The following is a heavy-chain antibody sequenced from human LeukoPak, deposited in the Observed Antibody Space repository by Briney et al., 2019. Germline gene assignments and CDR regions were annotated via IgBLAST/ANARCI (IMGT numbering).Heavy chain of an antibody. V-gene: IGHV1-2*02. J-gene: IGHJ4*02. Sequence: ASVKVSCKASGYTFTGYYMHWVRQAPGQGLEWMGWINPNSGGTNYAQKFQGRVTMTRDTSISTAYMELSRLRSDDTAVYYCASLNYDYVWGSTYYFDYWGQGTLVTVSS. D-gene: IGHD3-16*01. CDR3: ASLNYDYVWGSTYYFDY. CDR2: INPNSGGT. CDR1: GYTFTGYY.